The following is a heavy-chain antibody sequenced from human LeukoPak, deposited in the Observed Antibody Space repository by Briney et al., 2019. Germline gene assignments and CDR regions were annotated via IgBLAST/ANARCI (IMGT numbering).Heavy chain of an antibody. CDR1: GLTFRSHW. V-gene: IGHV3-7*01. CDR3: ARDPAWGALDY. D-gene: IGHD3-16*01. CDR2: IKSDGSEE. Sequence: GGSLRLSCVASGLTFRSHWMSWVRQAPGKGLEWVANIKSDGSEEYYVDSVEGRFTISRDNAKNSLFLQMNSLRAEDTAVYYCARDPAWGALDYWGQGTLVTVSS. J-gene: IGHJ4*02.